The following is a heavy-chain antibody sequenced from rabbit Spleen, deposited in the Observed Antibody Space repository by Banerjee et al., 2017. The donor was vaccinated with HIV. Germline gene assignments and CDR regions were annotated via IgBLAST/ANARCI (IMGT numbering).Heavy chain of an antibody. CDR3: ARDTSSSFSSYGMDL. CDR1: GIDFTNYY. V-gene: IGHV1S45*01. D-gene: IGHD1-1*01. J-gene: IGHJ6*01. CDR2: IYTGGSGST. Sequence: QQQLVESGGGLVKPGASLTLSCKASGIDFTNYYITWVRQAPGKGLEWIACIYTGGSGSTYYTTWAKGRFTISKNSSTTVTLQMTSLTAADTATYFCARDTSSSFSSYGMDLWGPGTLVTVS.